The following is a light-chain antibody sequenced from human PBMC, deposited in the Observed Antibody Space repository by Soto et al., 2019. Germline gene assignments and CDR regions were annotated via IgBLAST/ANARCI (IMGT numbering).Light chain of an antibody. V-gene: IGLV2-14*01. CDR2: DVS. Sequence: QSSLTQPASVSGSPGHSSTISCTGTSSDVGGYNYVSWYQQHPGKAPKLMIYDVSNRPSGVSNRFSGSKSGNTASLTISGLQAEDEADYYCSSYTSSSTPFYVFGTGTKVTVL. CDR1: SSDVGGYNY. J-gene: IGLJ1*01. CDR3: SSYTSSSTPFYV.